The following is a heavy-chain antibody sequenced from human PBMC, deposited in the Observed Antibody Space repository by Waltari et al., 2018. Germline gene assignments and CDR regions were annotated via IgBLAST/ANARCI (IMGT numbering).Heavy chain of an antibody. CDR1: GYTLTELS. V-gene: IGHV1-24*01. Sequence: QVQLVQSGAEVKKPGASVKVSCKVSGYTLTELSMHWVRQAPGKGLEWMGGFDPEDGETIYAQKFQGRVTMTEDTSTDTAYMELSSLRSEDTAVYYCATVNGPRSSRQQWPPGNWDGNFDYWGQGTLVTVSS. J-gene: IGHJ4*02. CDR3: ATVNGPRSSRQQWPPGNWDGNFDY. CDR2: FDPEDGET. D-gene: IGHD6-19*01.